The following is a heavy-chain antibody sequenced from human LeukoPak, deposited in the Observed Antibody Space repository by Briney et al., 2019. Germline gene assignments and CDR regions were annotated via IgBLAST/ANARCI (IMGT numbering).Heavy chain of an antibody. CDR3: ARDRGGNPL. V-gene: IGHV1-69*04. J-gene: IGHJ4*02. Sequence: GASVKVSCKAPGGTFSSYAISWVRQAPGQGLEWMGRIIPIFGIANYAQKFQGRVTITADKSTSTAYMELSSLRSEDTAVYYCARDRGGNPLWGQGTLVTVSS. CDR2: IIPIFGIA. CDR1: GGTFSSYA. D-gene: IGHD4-23*01.